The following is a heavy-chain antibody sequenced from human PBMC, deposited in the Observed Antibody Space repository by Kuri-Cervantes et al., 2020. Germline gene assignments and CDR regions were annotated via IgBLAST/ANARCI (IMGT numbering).Heavy chain of an antibody. J-gene: IGHJ4*02. D-gene: IGHD1-7*01. Sequence: SETLSLTCTVSGGSITSYYWSWIRQPPGKGLEWIGYIYYSGSTNYNPSLKSRVTISLGTSKNQFSLKLSSVTAADTAVYYCARGGKSITGSTGYFDYWGQGTLVTVSS. CDR3: ARGGKSITGSTGYFDY. CDR1: GGSITSYY. V-gene: IGHV4-59*01. CDR2: IYYSGST.